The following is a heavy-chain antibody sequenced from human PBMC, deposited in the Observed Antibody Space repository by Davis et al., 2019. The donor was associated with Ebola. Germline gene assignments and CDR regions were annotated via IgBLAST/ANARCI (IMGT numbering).Heavy chain of an antibody. V-gene: IGHV3-21*01. CDR1: GFTFSTYS. J-gene: IGHJ4*02. D-gene: IGHD5-12*01. CDR2: INSSSDYI. Sequence: GESLKISCAASGFTFSTYSMNWVRQAPGKGLEWVSSINSSSDYIYYADSVKGRFTIYRDNSKNTLYLQMNSLRAEDTAVYYCARDRTAYSGYVDYFDYWGQGTLVTVSS. CDR3: ARDRTAYSGYVDYFDY.